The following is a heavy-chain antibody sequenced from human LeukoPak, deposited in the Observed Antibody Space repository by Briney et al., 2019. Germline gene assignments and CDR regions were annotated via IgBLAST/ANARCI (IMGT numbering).Heavy chain of an antibody. CDR1: GGSFSGYY. D-gene: IGHD2-2*01. J-gene: IGHJ5*02. V-gene: IGHV4-34*01. Sequence: SETLSLTCAVYGGSFSGYYWSWIRQPPGKGLEWIGEINHSGSTNYNPSLKSRVTISVDTSKNQFSLKLSSVTAADTAVYYCARDLRYCSSTSCPAWGQGTLVTVSS. CDR3: ARDLRYCSSTSCPA. CDR2: INHSGST.